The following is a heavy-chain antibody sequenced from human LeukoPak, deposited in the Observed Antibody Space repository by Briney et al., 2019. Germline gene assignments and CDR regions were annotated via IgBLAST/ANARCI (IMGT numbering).Heavy chain of an antibody. CDR3: AREGYSSFD. CDR1: GGSISSGGYS. D-gene: IGHD2-21*01. V-gene: IGHV4-30-2*01. J-gene: IGHJ4*02. CDR2: IYHSGST. Sequence: SQTLSLTCAVSGGSISSGGYSWSWIRQPPGKGLEWIGYIYHSGSTYYNPSLKSRVTISVDRSKNQFSLKLSSVTAADTAVYYCAREGYSSFDWGQGTLVTVSS.